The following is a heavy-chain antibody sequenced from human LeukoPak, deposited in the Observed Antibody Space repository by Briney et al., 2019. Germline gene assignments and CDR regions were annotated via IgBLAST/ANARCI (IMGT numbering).Heavy chain of an antibody. Sequence: ASVTVSFKSSVYTFNIYGLTWVRQAPGQGLEWMGWISAYNGYTKYAQKVKGRVTMTTDTSTSTAYMELRSLRSGDTAVYYCARGTRGYSYGDYFHYMDVWGQGTLVTVSS. D-gene: IGHD5-18*01. J-gene: IGHJ4*02. CDR2: ISAYNGYT. CDR3: ARGTRGYSYGDYFHYMDV. V-gene: IGHV1-18*01. CDR1: VYTFNIYG.